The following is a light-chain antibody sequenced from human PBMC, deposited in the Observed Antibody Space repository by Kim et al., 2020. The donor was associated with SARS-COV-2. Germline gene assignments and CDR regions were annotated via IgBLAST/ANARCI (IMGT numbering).Light chain of an antibody. Sequence: SYELTQPLSVSVSPGQTASITCSGDKLGDKYACWYQQKPGQSPVLVIYQDSKRPSGIPERFSGSNSGNTATLTISGTQAMDEADYYCQAWDSSTAFGGGTQLTVL. V-gene: IGLV3-1*01. CDR1: KLGDKY. CDR2: QDS. J-gene: IGLJ2*01. CDR3: QAWDSSTA.